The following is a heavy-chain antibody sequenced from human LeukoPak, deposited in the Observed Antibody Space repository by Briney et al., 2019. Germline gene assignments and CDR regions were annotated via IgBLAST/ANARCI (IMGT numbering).Heavy chain of an antibody. V-gene: IGHV4-30-2*02. CDR3: ARSLIAARPLDAFDI. CDR2: IYHSGST. Sequence: SETLSLTCTVSGGSISSGGYCWSWIRQPPGKGLEWIGYIYHSGSTYYNPSLKSRVTISVDRSKNQFSLKLSSVTAADTAVYYCARSLIAARPLDAFDIWGQGTMVTVSS. J-gene: IGHJ3*02. CDR1: GGSISSGGYC. D-gene: IGHD6-6*01.